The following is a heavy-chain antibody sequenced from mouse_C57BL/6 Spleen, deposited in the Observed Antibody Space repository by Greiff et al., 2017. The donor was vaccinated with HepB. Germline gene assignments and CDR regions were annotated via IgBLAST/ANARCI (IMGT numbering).Heavy chain of an antibody. V-gene: IGHV1-15*01. CDR1: GYTFTDYE. D-gene: IGHD2-4*01. J-gene: IGHJ3*01. CDR2: IDPETGGT. Sequence: SGAELVRPGASVTLSCKASGYTFTDYEMHWVKQTPVHGLEWIGAIDPETGGTAYNQKFKGKAILTADKSSSTAYMELRSLTSEDSAVYYCTRDYEYDGAWFAYWGQGTLVTVSA. CDR3: TRDYEYDGAWFAY.